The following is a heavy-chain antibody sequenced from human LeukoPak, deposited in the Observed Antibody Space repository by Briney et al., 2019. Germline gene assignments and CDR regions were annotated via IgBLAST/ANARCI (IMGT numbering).Heavy chain of an antibody. CDR1: GYRFTSYW. CDR2: IFPGDSDT. J-gene: IGHJ4*02. D-gene: IGHD2-2*01. V-gene: IGHV5-51*01. Sequence: GESLKISCKGSGYRFTSYWIAWVRQMPGKGLEWMGIIFPGDSDTTYSPSFQGQVTISVDTSIGTAYLQWSSLKASDTAMYFCARRDQPLLYYFDYWGQGTLVTVSS. CDR3: ARRDQPLLYYFDY.